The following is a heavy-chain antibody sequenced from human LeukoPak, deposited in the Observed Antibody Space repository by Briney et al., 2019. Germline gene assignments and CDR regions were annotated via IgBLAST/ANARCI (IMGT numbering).Heavy chain of an antibody. CDR3: ARVWLATMDYFDC. J-gene: IGHJ4*02. Sequence: GEPLRLSCAASGFPFSSHRMRWVRQAPGKGLEWVGNIKQDGSEKYYVDCVKGRYTISRENAKNSLYLQMSSLRAEDTAVYYCARVWLATMDYFDCWGQGTLVTVSS. CDR1: GFPFSSHR. CDR2: IKQDGSEK. V-gene: IGHV3-7*01. D-gene: IGHD5-24*01.